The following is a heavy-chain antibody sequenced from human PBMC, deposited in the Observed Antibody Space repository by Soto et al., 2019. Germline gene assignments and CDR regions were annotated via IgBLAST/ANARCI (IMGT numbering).Heavy chain of an antibody. CDR1: GFTFSDYY. D-gene: IGHD6-13*01. J-gene: IGHJ4*02. CDR3: ARVAVVTAAGTSDY. Sequence: QVQLVESGGGVVRPGWSLRLSCAASGFTFSDYYMSWIRQVPGKGLEWVAYISGTSDSIPYADSVKGRFTISRDNAKNSLFLQMNSLRAEDTAVYYCARVAVVTAAGTSDYWGQGTLVTVSS. V-gene: IGHV3-11*06. CDR2: ISGTSDSI.